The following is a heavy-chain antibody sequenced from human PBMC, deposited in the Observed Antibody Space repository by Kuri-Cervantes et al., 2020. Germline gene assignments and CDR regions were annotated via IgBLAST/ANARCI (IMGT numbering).Heavy chain of an antibody. CDR1: GFTFSSYA. D-gene: IGHD3-10*01. CDR3: AREPYGSGSYYFDY. J-gene: IGHJ4*02. V-gene: IGHV3-23*01. CDR2: ISGSGGST. Sequence: GESLKISCAASGFTFSSYAMSWVRQAPGKGLEWVSAISGSGGSTYYADSVKGRFTISRDNSKNTLYLQMNSLRAEDTAVYYCAREPYGSGSYYFDYWGQGTLVTVSS.